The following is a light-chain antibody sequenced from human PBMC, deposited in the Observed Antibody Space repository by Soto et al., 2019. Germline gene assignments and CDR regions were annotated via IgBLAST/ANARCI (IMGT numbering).Light chain of an antibody. CDR1: QGISTY. J-gene: IGKJ1*01. V-gene: IGKV1-39*01. CDR2: GAS. Sequence: DIQMTQSPSSLFANVGDSVTMTCRASQGISTYLHWYQQRPGKAPSLLIYGASNLQSGVPSRFSGRGSRTDFTLTISSLQPEDVATYYCQHTRTTPRTFGQGTKVEIK. CDR3: QHTRTTPRT.